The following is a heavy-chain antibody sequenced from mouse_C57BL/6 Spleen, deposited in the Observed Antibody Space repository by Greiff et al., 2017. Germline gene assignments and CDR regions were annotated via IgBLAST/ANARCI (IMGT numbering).Heavy chain of an antibody. V-gene: IGHV7-1*01. Sequence: EVQGVESGGGLVQSGRSLRLSCATSGFTFSDFYMEWVRQAPGKGLEWIAASRNKANDYTTEYSASVKGRFIVSRDTSQSILYLQMNALRAEDTAIYYCARDDYYGNDVPFAYWGQGTLVTVSA. J-gene: IGHJ3*01. CDR2: SRNKANDYTT. CDR3: ARDDYYGNDVPFAY. D-gene: IGHD2-2*01. CDR1: GFTFSDFY.